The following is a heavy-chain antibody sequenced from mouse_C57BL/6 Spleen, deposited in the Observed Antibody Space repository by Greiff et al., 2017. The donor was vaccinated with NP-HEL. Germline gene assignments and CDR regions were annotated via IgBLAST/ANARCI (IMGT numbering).Heavy chain of an antibody. V-gene: IGHV1-42*01. J-gene: IGHJ2*01. Sequence: EVKLQESGPELVKPGASVKISCKASGYSFTGYYMNWVKQSPEKSLEWIGEINPSTGGTTYNQKFKAKATLTVDKSSSTAYMQLKSLTSEDSAVYYCARSRGYSNFDYWGQGTTLTVSS. D-gene: IGHD2-5*01. CDR2: INPSTGGT. CDR3: ARSRGYSNFDY. CDR1: GYSFTGYY.